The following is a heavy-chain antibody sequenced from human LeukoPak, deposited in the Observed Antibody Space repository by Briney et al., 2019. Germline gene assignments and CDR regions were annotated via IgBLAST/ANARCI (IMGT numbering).Heavy chain of an antibody. D-gene: IGHD5-24*01. J-gene: IGHJ4*02. V-gene: IGHV4-39*01. Sequence: PSETLSLTCTVSGGSISSSGNFWGWVREPPGRGLERIASTYYSRNPYHNPSLKSRVTISVYTYKNSYTLKLCSVTAPASALFFCARHEEEDGYSAKAFDYWGERALGTVSS. CDR2: TYYSRNP. CDR1: GGSISSSGNF. CDR3: ARHEEEDGYSAKAFDY.